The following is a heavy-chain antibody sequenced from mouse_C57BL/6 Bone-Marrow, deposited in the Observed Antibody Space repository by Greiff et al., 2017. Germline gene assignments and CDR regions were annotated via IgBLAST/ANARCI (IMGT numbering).Heavy chain of an antibody. CDR2: IDPSESYT. J-gene: IGHJ2*01. V-gene: IGHV1-50*01. CDR3: ARYYGSIVEFDY. CDR1: GYTFTSYW. D-gene: IGHD1-1*01. Sequence: QVQLQQSGAELVKPGASVKLSCKASGYTFTSYWMQWVKQRPGQGLEWIGEIDPSESYTNYNQKFKCKATLTVDTSSSTAYMQRSSLTSEDSAVYYCARYYGSIVEFDYWGQGTTLTVSS.